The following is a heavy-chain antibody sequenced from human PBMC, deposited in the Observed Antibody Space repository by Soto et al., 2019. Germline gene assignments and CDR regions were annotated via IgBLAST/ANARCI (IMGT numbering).Heavy chain of an antibody. CDR2: IYKSATT. CDR1: GDSISSVDYF. J-gene: IGHJ5*01. Sequence: SETLSLTCSVSGDSISSVDYFWAWIRQPPGQALEYIGYIYKSATTYYNPSFESRVAISLDTSKSQFSLNVTSVTAADTAVYFCARGRYCLTGRCFPNWFDSWGQGTLVTAPQ. D-gene: IGHD2-15*01. V-gene: IGHV4-30-4*01. CDR3: ARGRYCLTGRCFPNWFDS.